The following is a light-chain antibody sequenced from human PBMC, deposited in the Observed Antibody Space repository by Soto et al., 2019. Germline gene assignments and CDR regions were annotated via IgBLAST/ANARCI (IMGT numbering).Light chain of an antibody. CDR1: QSISSW. CDR2: KAS. Sequence: DIQMTQSPYTLSASVGDRVIITCLASQSISSWLAWYQQRPGKAPNLLIYKASSLASGVPSRFGGSGSGTEFTLTISSMQPDDSTTYFCKQLDNYPVIFGQGIKVDIK. CDR3: KQLDNYPVI. V-gene: IGKV1-5*03. J-gene: IGKJ2*01.